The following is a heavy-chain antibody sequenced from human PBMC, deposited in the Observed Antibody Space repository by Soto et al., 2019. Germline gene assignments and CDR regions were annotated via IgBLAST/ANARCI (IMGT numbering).Heavy chain of an antibody. J-gene: IGHJ6*02. CDR2: IIPIFGTA. V-gene: IGHV1-69*01. CDR3: ARAGYCSSTSCYTDYYYYGMDV. Sequence: QVQLVQSGAEVKKPGSSVKVSCKASGGTFSSYAISWVRQAPGQGLEWMGGIIPIFGTANYAQKFQGRVTITADESTSTAYMELSSLRSEDKAVYYCARAGYCSSTSCYTDYYYYGMDVWGQGTTVTVSS. CDR1: GGTFSSYA. D-gene: IGHD2-2*02.